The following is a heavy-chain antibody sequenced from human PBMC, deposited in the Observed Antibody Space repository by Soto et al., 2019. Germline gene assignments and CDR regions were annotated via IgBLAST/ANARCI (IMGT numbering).Heavy chain of an antibody. Sequence: GASVKVSCKASGYTFTGYYMHWVRQAPGQGLEWMGWINPNSGGTNYAQKFQGRVTMTRDTSTSTAYMELSRLRSDDTAVYYCAGHSGSHEDAFDIWGQGTMVTVSS. D-gene: IGHD1-26*01. CDR1: GYTFTGYY. V-gene: IGHV1-2*02. CDR2: INPNSGGT. J-gene: IGHJ3*02. CDR3: AGHSGSHEDAFDI.